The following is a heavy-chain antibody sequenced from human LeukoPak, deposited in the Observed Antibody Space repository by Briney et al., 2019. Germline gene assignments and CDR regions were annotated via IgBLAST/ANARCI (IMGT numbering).Heavy chain of an antibody. CDR3: ARDPCGGDCYSAY. J-gene: IGHJ4*02. CDR1: GFTFSSYA. V-gene: IGHV3-30-3*01. CDR2: ISYDGSNK. D-gene: IGHD2-21*02. Sequence: GRSLRLSCAASGFTFSSYAMHWVRQAPGKGLEWVAVISYDGSNKYYADSVKGRFTITRDNSKNTLYLQMNSLRAEDTAVYYCARDPCGGDCYSAYWGQGTLVTVSS.